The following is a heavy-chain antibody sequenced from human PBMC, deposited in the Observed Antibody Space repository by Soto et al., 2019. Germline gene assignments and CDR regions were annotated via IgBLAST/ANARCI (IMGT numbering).Heavy chain of an antibody. V-gene: IGHV3-23*01. Sequence: EVQLLESGGGLVQRGGSLRLSCAASGFSISSYLINWVRQAPGQGLEWVSSIIGGGASTFYADSVKGRFTISSDNSQNSLYLQMNSLRVEDTAIYYCAKALRTGVGYMDVWGKGTTVIVSS. CDR3: AKALRTGVGYMDV. D-gene: IGHD1-26*01. CDR1: GFSISSYL. J-gene: IGHJ6*03. CDR2: IIGGGAST.